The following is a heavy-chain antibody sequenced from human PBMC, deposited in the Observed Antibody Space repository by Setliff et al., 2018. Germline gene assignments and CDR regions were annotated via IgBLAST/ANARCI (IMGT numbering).Heavy chain of an antibody. D-gene: IGHD3-10*01. V-gene: IGHV3-33*08. J-gene: IGHJ4*02. CDR3: ARYTDSGSYY. Sequence: GGSLRLSCAASGFTFSSYRTHWVRQAPGKGLEWVAGIWEDGGNKYHADSVKGRFTISRDNSKNTLYLQINSLRAEDTAVYYCARYTDSGSYYWGQGTLVTVSS. CDR2: IWEDGGNK. CDR1: GFTFSSYR.